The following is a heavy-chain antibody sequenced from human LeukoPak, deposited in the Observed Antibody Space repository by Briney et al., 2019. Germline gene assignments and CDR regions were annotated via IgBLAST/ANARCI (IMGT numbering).Heavy chain of an antibody. J-gene: IGHJ4*02. CDR3: ARDNLLSPNSGRRFDY. CDR1: GYTFTSYG. CDR2: ISAYNGNT. Sequence: ASVKVSCKASGYTFTSYGISWVRQAPGQGLEWMGWISAYNGNTNYAQKIQGRVTMTTDTSTSTAYMELRSLRSDDTAVYYCARDNLLSPNSGRRFDYWGQGTLVTVSS. V-gene: IGHV1-18*01. D-gene: IGHD1-26*01.